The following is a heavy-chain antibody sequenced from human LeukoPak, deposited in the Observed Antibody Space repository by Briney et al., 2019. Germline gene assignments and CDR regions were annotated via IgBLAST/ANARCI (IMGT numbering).Heavy chain of an antibody. CDR2: ISRSSSYT. V-gene: IGHV3-11*06. J-gene: IGHJ4*02. D-gene: IGHD3-3*01. CDR1: EFTFSDYH. CDR3: ARESGYPDY. Sequence: PGGSLRLSCAASEFTFSDYHMSWIRQAPGKGLEWVSYISRSSSYTNYADSVKGRFTISRDDAKNSLYLQMNSLRAEDTAVYYCARESGYPDYWGQGTLVTVSS.